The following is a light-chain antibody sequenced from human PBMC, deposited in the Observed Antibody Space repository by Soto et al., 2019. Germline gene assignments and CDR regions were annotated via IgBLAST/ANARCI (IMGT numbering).Light chain of an antibody. CDR3: SSYTNTRTYV. V-gene: IGLV2-14*01. CDR1: SSDVGDYNY. J-gene: IGLJ1*01. Sequence: QSALIQPASVSGSPGPSITISCTGTSSDVGDYNYVSWYQQHPDRVPKLIIFEVNNRPSGVSNRFSGSKSGITASLTISGLQAEDEADYYCSSYTNTRTYVFGTGTKLTVL. CDR2: EVN.